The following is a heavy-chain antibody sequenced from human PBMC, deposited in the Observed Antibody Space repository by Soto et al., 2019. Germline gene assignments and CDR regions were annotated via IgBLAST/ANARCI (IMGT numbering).Heavy chain of an antibody. V-gene: IGHV4-4*02. CDR1: GGSFTSNNW. D-gene: IGHD1-7*01. CDR3: ASRDPGTSVDY. CDR2: IYRTGST. Sequence: PSETLSLTCAVSGGSFTSNNWWTCVRQPPGQGLEWIGEIYRTGSTNYNPSLKSRVTISLDKSENQFSLKVTSLTAADTAVYYCASRDPGTSVDYWGQGTLVTVS. J-gene: IGHJ4*02.